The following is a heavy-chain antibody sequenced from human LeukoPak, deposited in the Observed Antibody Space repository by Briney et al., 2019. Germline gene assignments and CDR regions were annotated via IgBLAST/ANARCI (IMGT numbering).Heavy chain of an antibody. D-gene: IGHD2-15*01. Sequence: PGGSLRLSCAASGFTFSSYEMNWVRQAPGKGLEWVSYISSSGSTIYYADSVKGRFTISRDNAKNSLYLQMNSLRAEDTAVYYCARDTGGSGSGLFDYWGQGTLVTVSS. CDR2: ISSSGSTI. V-gene: IGHV3-48*03. J-gene: IGHJ4*02. CDR1: GFTFSSYE. CDR3: ARDTGGSGSGLFDY.